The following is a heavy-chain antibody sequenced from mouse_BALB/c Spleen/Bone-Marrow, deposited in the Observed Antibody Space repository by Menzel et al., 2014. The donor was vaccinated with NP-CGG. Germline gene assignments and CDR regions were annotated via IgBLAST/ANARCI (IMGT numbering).Heavy chain of an antibody. CDR3: ECGVFYFAY. Sequence: EVQGVESGGGLVKPGGSLKLSCAASGFTFSSYAMSWVRQSPDKRLEWVAEISSGGSYTYYPDTVTGRFTISRDNAKNPRNLEMSSLRSKNPAMNSKECGVFYFAYWGQGTLVT. CDR2: ISSGGSYT. D-gene: IGHD1-1*01. CDR1: GFTFSSYA. J-gene: IGHJ3*01. V-gene: IGHV5-9-4*01.